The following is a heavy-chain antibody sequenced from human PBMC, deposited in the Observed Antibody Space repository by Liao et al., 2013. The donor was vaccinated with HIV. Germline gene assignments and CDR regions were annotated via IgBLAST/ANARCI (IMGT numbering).Heavy chain of an antibody. CDR2: IHDSGST. Sequence: QLQLQESGPGLVKPSETLSLTCTVSGGSITSSNYYWGWIRQPPGKGLEWIGYIHDSGSTHYNPSLRSRVTISADTSKNQFSLKLSSVTAADTAVYYCARGRNYYENWFDPWGQGTLVTVSS. V-gene: IGHV4-30-4*08. CDR1: GGSITSSNYY. CDR3: ARGRNYYENWFDP. D-gene: IGHD3-22*01. J-gene: IGHJ5*02.